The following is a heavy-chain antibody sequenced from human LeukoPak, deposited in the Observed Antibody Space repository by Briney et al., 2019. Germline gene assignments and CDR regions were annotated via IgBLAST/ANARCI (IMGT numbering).Heavy chain of an antibody. Sequence: GASVKVSCKASGYTVTSYGISWGRQAPGQGLEWMGWISAYNGNTNYAQKIQGRVTMTTDTSTSTAYMELRSLRSDDTVVYYSARDRGSSWYGDAFDIWGQGTMVTVSS. V-gene: IGHV1-18*01. CDR1: GYTVTSYG. J-gene: IGHJ3*02. D-gene: IGHD6-13*01. CDR2: ISAYNGNT. CDR3: ARDRGSSWYGDAFDI.